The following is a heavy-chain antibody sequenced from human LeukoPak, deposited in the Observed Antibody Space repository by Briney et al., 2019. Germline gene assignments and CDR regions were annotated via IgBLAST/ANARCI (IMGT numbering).Heavy chain of an antibody. CDR1: GGSISSGGYS. V-gene: IGHV4-31*11. CDR2: IYYSGST. Sequence: PSQTLSLTCAVSGGSISSGGYSWSWIRQPPGKGLEWIGYIYYSGSTYYNPSLKSRVTISVDTSKNQFSLKLSSVTAADTAVYYCARSRIQLWNSPFDYWGQGTLVTVSS. J-gene: IGHJ4*02. D-gene: IGHD5-18*01. CDR3: ARSRIQLWNSPFDY.